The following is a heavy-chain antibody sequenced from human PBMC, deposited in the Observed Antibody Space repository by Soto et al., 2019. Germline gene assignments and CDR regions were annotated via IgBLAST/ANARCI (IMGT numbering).Heavy chain of an antibody. CDR3: ARDRDYYYYDSSGYKGDAFDI. D-gene: IGHD3-22*01. CDR2: ISAYNGNT. V-gene: IGHV1-18*01. CDR1: GYTFTSYC. Sequence: SVKVSCKASGYTFTSYCISWVRQAPGQGLEWMGWISAYNGNTNYAQKLQGRVTMTTDTSTSTAYMELRSLRSADTAVYYCARDRDYYYYDSSGYKGDAFDIWGQGTMVTVSS. J-gene: IGHJ3*02.